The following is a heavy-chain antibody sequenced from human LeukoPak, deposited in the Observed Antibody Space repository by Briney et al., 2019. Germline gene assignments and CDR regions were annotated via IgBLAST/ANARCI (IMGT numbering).Heavy chain of an antibody. CDR2: ISYDGSNK. CDR1: GFTFSDYW. D-gene: IGHD6-19*01. V-gene: IGHV3-30*18. CDR3: AKRWLVYFDY. J-gene: IGHJ4*02. Sequence: PGGSLRLSCAASGFTFSDYWMHWVRQAPGKGLEWVAVISYDGSNKYYADSVKGRFTISRDNSKNTLYLQMNSLRAEDTAVYYCAKRWLVYFDYWGQGTLVTVSS.